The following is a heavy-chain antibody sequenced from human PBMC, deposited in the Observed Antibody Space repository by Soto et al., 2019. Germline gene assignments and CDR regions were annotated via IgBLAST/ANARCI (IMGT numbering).Heavy chain of an antibody. J-gene: IGHJ6*02. D-gene: IGHD4-4*01. Sequence: ASVKVSCKASGYTFTSYYMHWVRQAPGQGLEWMGIINPSGGSTSYAQKFQGRVTMTRDTSTSTVYMELSSLRSEDTAVYYCAREGYSNYPEPYYYYGMDVWGQGTTVTVSS. CDR1: GYTFTSYY. CDR3: AREGYSNYPEPYYYYGMDV. CDR2: INPSGGST. V-gene: IGHV1-46*01.